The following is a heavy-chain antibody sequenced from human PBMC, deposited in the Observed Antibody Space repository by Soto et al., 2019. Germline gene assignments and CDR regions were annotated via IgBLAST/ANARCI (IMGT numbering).Heavy chain of an antibody. J-gene: IGHJ3*02. V-gene: IGHV4-34*01. D-gene: IGHD1-1*01. Sequence: QVQLQQWGAGLLKPSETLSLTCAVYGGFVTSGSYYWSWIRQPPGKGLEWIGEMSHSGGTHFNPSLKSRVTISVDTSKNQFTLKMSSVTAAYTALYYCARVERGTATTVVDDFDIWGPGTMVTVSS. CDR3: ARVERGTATTVVDDFDI. CDR1: GGFVTSGSYY. CDR2: MSHSGGT.